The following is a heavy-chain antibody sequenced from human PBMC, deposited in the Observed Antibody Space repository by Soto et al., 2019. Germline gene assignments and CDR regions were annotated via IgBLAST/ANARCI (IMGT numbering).Heavy chain of an antibody. V-gene: IGHV3-15*07. CDR1: GFTFSNAG. Sequence: EVQLVESGGGLVKPGGSLRLSCAASGFTFSNAGMNWVRQAPGKGLEWVGRIKSKTDGGTTDYAAPVKGRFTISRDDSKNTLYLQMNTLKTEDTAVYYCTAPAASLLWFGYGMDVWGQGTTVTVSS. D-gene: IGHD3-10*01. CDR2: IKSKTDGGTT. J-gene: IGHJ6*02. CDR3: TAPAASLLWFGYGMDV.